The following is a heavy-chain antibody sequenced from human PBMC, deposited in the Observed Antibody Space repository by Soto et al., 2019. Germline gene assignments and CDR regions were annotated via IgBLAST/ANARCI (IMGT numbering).Heavy chain of an antibody. V-gene: IGHV1-18*01. CDR1: GYTFTSYG. CDR3: ARDISSSWYLSLYYLAY. Sequence: GASVKVSCKASGYTFTSYGISWVRQAPGQGLEWMGWISAYNGNTNYAQKLQGRVTMTTDTSTSTAYMELRSLRSDDTAVYYCARDISSSWYLSLYYLAYWGQGTLVTVSS. D-gene: IGHD6-13*01. J-gene: IGHJ4*02. CDR2: ISAYNGNT.